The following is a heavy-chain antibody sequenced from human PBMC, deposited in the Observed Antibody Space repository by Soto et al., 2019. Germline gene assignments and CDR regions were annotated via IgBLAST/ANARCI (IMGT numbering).Heavy chain of an antibody. J-gene: IGHJ4*02. D-gene: IGHD5-12*01. V-gene: IGHV4-59*01. Sequence: PSETLSLTCTVSGGSISGYFWNWIRQPPGKGLEWIGYIYSSGSTNYKSSLKSRVTISVDTSKNQFSLKLSSVTAADTAVYYCARSEKGMATILDYWGQGILVTVSS. CDR2: IYSSGST. CDR1: GGSISGYF. CDR3: ARSEKGMATILDY.